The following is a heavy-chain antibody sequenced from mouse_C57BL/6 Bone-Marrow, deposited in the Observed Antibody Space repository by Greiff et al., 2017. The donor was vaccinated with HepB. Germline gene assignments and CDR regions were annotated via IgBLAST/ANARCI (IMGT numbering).Heavy chain of an antibody. J-gene: IGHJ2*01. CDR1: GYTFTDYE. V-gene: IGHV1-15*01. Sequence: VQLQQSGAELVRPGASVTLSCKASGYTFTDYEMHWVKQTPVHGLEWIGAIDPETGGTAYNHKFKGKAILTADKSSSTAYMELRSLTSEDSAVYYCTRKDYGSSLDYWGQGTTLTVSS. CDR2: IDPETGGT. D-gene: IGHD1-1*01. CDR3: TRKDYGSSLDY.